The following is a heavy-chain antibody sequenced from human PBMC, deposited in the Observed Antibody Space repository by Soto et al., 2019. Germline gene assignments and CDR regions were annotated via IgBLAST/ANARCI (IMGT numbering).Heavy chain of an antibody. D-gene: IGHD2-15*01. CDR3: ARDCSLGSRYCRWFDP. CDR1: GFTLSGYA. Sequence: EVQLVESGGGLVQPGGSLRLSCVASGFTLSGYAMNWVRQAPGKGLEWVSYISSSSSNIQYAGSVKGRFTISRDNAKSSLHLQINSLRDEDTAVYYCARDCSLGSRYCRWFDPWAKGTLVSVSS. J-gene: IGHJ5*02. CDR2: ISSSSSNI. V-gene: IGHV3-48*02.